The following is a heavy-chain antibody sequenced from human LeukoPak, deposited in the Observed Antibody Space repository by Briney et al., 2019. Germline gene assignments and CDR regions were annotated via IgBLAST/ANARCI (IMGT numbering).Heavy chain of an antibody. D-gene: IGHD5-18*01. V-gene: IGHV4-4*07. CDR1: GGSISSYY. CDR3: ARERVEYGAAINYFDY. CDR2: IYTSGST. Sequence: SSETPSLTCTVSGGSISSYYWSWIRQPAGKGLEWIGRIYTSGSTNYNPSLKSRVTMSVDTSKNQFSLKLSSVTAADTAVYYCARERVEYGAAINYFDYWGQGTLVTVSS. J-gene: IGHJ4*02.